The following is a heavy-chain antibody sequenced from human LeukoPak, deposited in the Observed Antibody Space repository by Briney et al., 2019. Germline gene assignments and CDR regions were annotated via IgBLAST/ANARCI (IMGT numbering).Heavy chain of an antibody. CDR3: ARHVSPDEDYMDV. V-gene: IGHV4-4*09. Sequence: PSETLSLTCTVSGASITTYYYSWIRQPPGKGLEWVGYIYTSGSTNYNSSLKSRLTMSVDTSKNQFSLKLSSVTAADTAVYYCARHVSPDEDYMDVWGKGTTVTVSS. J-gene: IGHJ6*03. CDR2: IYTSGST. D-gene: IGHD1-14*01. CDR1: GASITTYY.